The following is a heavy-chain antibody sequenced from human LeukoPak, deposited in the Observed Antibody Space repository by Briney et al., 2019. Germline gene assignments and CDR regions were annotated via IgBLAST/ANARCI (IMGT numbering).Heavy chain of an antibody. D-gene: IGHD4-17*01. CDR2: INPSGGST. J-gene: IGHJ4*02. Sequence: ASVKVSCKASGYTFTSYYMHWVRQAPGQGLEWMGIINPSGGSTSYAQKFQGRVTMTRNTSISTAYMELSSLRSEDTAVYYCARDPRENGDYATNFDYWGQGTLVTVSS. CDR1: GYTFTSYY. V-gene: IGHV1-46*01. CDR3: ARDPRENGDYATNFDY.